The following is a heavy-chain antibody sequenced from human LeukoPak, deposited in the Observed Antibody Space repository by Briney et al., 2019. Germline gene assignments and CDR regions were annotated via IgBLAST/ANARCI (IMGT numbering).Heavy chain of an antibody. CDR2: ISSSGSTI. CDR1: GFTFSDYY. Sequence: PGGSLRLSCAASGFTFSDYYMSWIRQAPGKGLEWVSYISSSGSTIYYADSVKGRFTFSRDNAKNSLYLQMNSLRAEDTAAYYCARGRSAVPAAITSDAFDIWGQGTMVTVSS. J-gene: IGHJ3*02. V-gene: IGHV3-11*04. D-gene: IGHD2-2*02. CDR3: ARGRSAVPAAITSDAFDI.